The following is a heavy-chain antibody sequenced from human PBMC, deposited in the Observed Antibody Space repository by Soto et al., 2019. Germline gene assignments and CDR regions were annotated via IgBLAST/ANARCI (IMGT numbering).Heavy chain of an antibody. CDR3: ANAEGWERPYCSSTSCYQRGYYYYGMDV. CDR1: GFTFSSYA. J-gene: IGHJ6*01. V-gene: IGHV3-23*01. D-gene: IGHD2-2*01. Sequence: HPGGSLRLSCAASGFTFSSYAMSWVRQAPGKGLEWVSAISGSGGSTYYADSVKGRFTISRDNSKNTLYLQMNSLRAEDTAVYYCANAEGWERPYCSSTSCYQRGYYYYGMDVWGQGTTVTVSS. CDR2: ISGSGGST.